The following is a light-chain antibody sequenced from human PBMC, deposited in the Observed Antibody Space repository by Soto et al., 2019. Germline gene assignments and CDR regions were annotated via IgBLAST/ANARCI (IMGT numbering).Light chain of an antibody. CDR2: DAS. J-gene: IGKJ5*01. CDR3: QQRSNWPPIT. Sequence: EIVLTPSPATLSLSPGERATLSCRASQSVSSYLAWYQQKPGQAPRLLIYDASTRATGIPARFSGSGSGTDFTLTISSLEPEDFAVYCCQQRSNWPPITCGQGTRMDIK. CDR1: QSVSSY. V-gene: IGKV3-11*01.